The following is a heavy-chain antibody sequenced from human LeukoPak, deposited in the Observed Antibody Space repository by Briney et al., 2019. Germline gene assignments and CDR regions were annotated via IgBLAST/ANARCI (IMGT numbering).Heavy chain of an antibody. D-gene: IGHD4-17*01. CDR3: AKEEDYGDYGDY. CDR1: GFTFSSYW. J-gene: IGHJ4*02. Sequence: GGSLRLSCAASGFTFSSYWMHWVRQAPGKGLVWVSRINSDGSSTSYADSVKGRFTISRDNAKNTLYLQMNSLRAEDTAVYYCAKEEDYGDYGDYWGQGTLVTVSS. V-gene: IGHV3-74*01. CDR2: INSDGSST.